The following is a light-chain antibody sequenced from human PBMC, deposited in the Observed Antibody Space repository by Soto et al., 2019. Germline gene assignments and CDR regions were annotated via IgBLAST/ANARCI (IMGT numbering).Light chain of an antibody. J-gene: IGKJ1*01. V-gene: IGKV3-20*01. CDR3: QKYSASPRT. CDR1: QSISSTY. CDR2: AAS. Sequence: EIVLTQSPGTLSLSPGERATLSCRASQSISSTYLAWYRQKPGQAPRLLIYAASSRATGIPDRFSGSGSGTDFTLTISRLEPEDFAVYYCQKYSASPRTFVQVT.